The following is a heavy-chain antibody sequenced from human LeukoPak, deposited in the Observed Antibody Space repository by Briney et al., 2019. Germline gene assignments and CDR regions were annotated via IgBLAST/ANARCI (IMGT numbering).Heavy chain of an antibody. CDR2: IGGRDGST. CDR1: GFTFSSYG. V-gene: IGHV3-23*01. J-gene: IGHJ4*02. D-gene: IGHD3-10*01. CDR3: AKGHYYGSGSLDY. Sequence: GGSLRLSCAASGFTFSSYGMSWVRQAPGKGLEWVSAIGGRDGSTYYADSVKGRFTIPRDNSKNTLYVQMNSLRAEDTAVYYCAKGHYYGSGSLDYWGQGTLVTVSS.